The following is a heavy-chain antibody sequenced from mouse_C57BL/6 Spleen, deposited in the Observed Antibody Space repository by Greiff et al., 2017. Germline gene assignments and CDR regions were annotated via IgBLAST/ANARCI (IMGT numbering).Heavy chain of an antibody. V-gene: IGHV5-17*01. Sequence: EVKLVESGGGLVKPGGSLKLSCAASGFTFSDYGMHWVRQAPEKGLEWVAYISSGSSTIYYADTVKGRFTISRDNAKNTLFLQMTSLRSEDTAMYYCARTWLLPAWFAYWGQGTLVTVSA. J-gene: IGHJ3*01. D-gene: IGHD2-3*01. CDR3: ARTWLLPAWFAY. CDR1: GFTFSDYG. CDR2: ISSGSSTI.